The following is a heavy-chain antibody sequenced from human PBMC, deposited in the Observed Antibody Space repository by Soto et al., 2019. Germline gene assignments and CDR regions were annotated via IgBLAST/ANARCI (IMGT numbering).Heavy chain of an antibody. Sequence: PGGSLRLSCAASGFTFSSYGMHWVRQAPGKGLEWVAVIWYDGSNKYYADSVKGRFTISRDNSKNTLYLQMNSLRAEDTAVYYCAKDGGDYGSFDYWGQGTLVTVSS. CDR2: IWYDGSNK. J-gene: IGHJ4*02. CDR3: AKDGGDYGSFDY. CDR1: GFTFSSYG. D-gene: IGHD2-21*02. V-gene: IGHV3-33*06.